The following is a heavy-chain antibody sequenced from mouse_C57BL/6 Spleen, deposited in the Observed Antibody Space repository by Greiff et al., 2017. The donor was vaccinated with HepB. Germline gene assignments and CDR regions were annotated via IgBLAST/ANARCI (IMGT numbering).Heavy chain of an antibody. CDR1: GYAFSSSW. CDR3: ARKGFYDYVWYFDV. Sequence: QVQLKQSGPELVKPGASVKISCKASGYAFSSSWMNWVKQRPGKGLEWIGRIYPGDGDTNYNGKFKGKATLTADKSSSTAYMQLSSLTSEYSAVYFCARKGFYDYVWYFDVWGTGTTVTVSS. D-gene: IGHD2-4*01. J-gene: IGHJ1*03. CDR2: IYPGDGDT. V-gene: IGHV1-82*01.